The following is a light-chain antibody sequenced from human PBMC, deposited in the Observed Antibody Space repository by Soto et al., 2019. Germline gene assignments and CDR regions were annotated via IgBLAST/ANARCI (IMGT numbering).Light chain of an antibody. CDR2: VES. J-gene: IGKJ4*01. V-gene: IGKV1-39*01. Sequence: DVQVTQSPSSLSASVGDRVTITCRASQNINNYLNWYQQNPGKAPKLLISVESNLESGVPSRFSGRGSGTEFTLTISSLQPEDFATYYCQQSYTTPLTFGGGTKVEI. CDR1: QNINNY. CDR3: QQSYTTPLT.